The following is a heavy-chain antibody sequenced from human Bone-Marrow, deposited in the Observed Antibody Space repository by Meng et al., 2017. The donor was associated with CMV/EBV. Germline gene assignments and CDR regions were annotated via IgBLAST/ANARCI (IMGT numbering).Heavy chain of an antibody. CDR3: AKDSVEYSYGSAFDL. D-gene: IGHD5-18*01. J-gene: IGHJ3*01. CDR1: GFTFSSYA. Sequence: GGSLRLSCVASGFTFSSYAMTWVRQAPGKGLQWVSRITVSGLTTYYAESVKGRFTISRDNSKNTVFLQMNSLRAEDTAIYYCAKDSVEYSYGSAFDLWGQGTMVTVS. V-gene: IGHV3-23*01. CDR2: ITVSGLTT.